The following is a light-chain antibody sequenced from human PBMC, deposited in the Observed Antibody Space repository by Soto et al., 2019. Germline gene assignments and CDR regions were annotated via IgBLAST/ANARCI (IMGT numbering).Light chain of an antibody. CDR2: DVS. Sequence: QSALTQPRSVSGSPGPSVTISCTGTSSDVGGYNYVSWYQQHPGKAPKFMIYDVSKRPPGVPDRFTGSKSGNTASLTISGLQAEEEAEYYCCSYAGSYTYVFGTGTKVTVL. CDR1: SSDVGGYNY. V-gene: IGLV2-11*01. CDR3: CSYAGSYTYV. J-gene: IGLJ1*01.